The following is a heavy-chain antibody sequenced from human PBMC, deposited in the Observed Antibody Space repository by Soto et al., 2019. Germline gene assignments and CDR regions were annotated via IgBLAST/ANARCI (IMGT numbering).Heavy chain of an antibody. J-gene: IGHJ4*02. CDR1: GGTISSYP. CDR2: FIPILGIA. CDR3: AALPTAAGYLDC. V-gene: IGHV1-69*02. Sequence: QVQLVQSGAEVKKPGSSVKVSCKASGGTISSYPISWVRQAPGQGLEWMGRFIPILGIATYAQKFQGRVTITADKATSTAYMELSRLRSEDTAVYYCAALPTAAGYLDCWGQGTLVTVSS. D-gene: IGHD6-13*01.